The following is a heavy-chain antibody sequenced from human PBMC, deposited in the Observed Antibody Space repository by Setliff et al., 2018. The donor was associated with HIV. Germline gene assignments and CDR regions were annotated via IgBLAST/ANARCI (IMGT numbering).Heavy chain of an antibody. V-gene: IGHV4-59*11. CDR3: ARGARSYFDL. CDR2: IYYSGST. CDR1: GGSISSHY. Sequence: KSSETLSLTCTVSGGSISSHYWSWIRQPPGKGLEWIGYIYYSGSTNYNPSLKSRVTILVDTSKNQFSLKLTSVTPADTAVYYCARGARSYFDLWGRGTLVTVSS. J-gene: IGHJ2*01.